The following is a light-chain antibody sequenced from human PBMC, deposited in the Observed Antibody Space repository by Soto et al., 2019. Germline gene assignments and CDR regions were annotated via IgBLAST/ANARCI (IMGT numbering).Light chain of an antibody. CDR1: QSVRSAY. CDR3: QHYSGSPPLVT. V-gene: IGKV3-20*01. Sequence: EIVMTQPPATLSVSPLEIATLSFMASQSVRSAYLAWYQHKPGQAPRLLIYGASSRATGIPDRFSGYGSGTDFTLTISRLEPEDFAVYYCQHYSGSPPLVTFGQGTRLEI. CDR2: GAS. J-gene: IGKJ5*01.